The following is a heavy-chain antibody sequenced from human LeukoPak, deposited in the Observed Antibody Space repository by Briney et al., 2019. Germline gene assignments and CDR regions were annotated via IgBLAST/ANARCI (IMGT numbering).Heavy chain of an antibody. CDR1: GYTFTGYY. CDR2: INPNSGGT. Sequence: ASVKVSCKASGYTFTGYYMHWVRQAPGQGLEWMGWINPNSGGTSYAQKFQSRVTMTRDTSISTAYMELSRLRSDDTAVYYCARVRDIVVVPAAQGAFDIWGQGTMVTVSS. CDR3: ARVRDIVVVPAAQGAFDI. D-gene: IGHD2-2*01. J-gene: IGHJ3*02. V-gene: IGHV1-2*02.